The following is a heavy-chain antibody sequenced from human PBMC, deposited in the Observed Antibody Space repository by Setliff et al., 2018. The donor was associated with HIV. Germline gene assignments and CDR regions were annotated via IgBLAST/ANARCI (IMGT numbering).Heavy chain of an antibody. Sequence: ASVKVSCKASGYTFTGYYLHWVRQAPGQGLEWLGMINPSGGSTTYAQKFQGRLTITADESTDTAYMELSSLTSEDTAFYYCARDDGGAVAAFPWGQGTLVTVSS. CDR1: GYTFTGYY. CDR2: INPSGGST. D-gene: IGHD6-6*01. J-gene: IGHJ5*02. V-gene: IGHV1-46*01. CDR3: ARDDGGAVAAFP.